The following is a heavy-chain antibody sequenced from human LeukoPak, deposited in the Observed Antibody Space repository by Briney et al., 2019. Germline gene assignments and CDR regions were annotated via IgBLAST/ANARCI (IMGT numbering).Heavy chain of an antibody. V-gene: IGHV1-69-2*01. CDR3: TTVSLYYYDSSGYYHDAFDI. CDR2: VDPEDGET. CDR1: GYTFTDYY. D-gene: IGHD3-22*01. Sequence: ASVKVSCKVSGYTFTDYYMHWVQQAPGKGLEWMGLVDPEDGETIYAEKFQGRVTITADTSTDTAYMELSSLRSEDTAVYYCTTVSLYYYDSSGYYHDAFDIWGQGTMVTVSS. J-gene: IGHJ3*02.